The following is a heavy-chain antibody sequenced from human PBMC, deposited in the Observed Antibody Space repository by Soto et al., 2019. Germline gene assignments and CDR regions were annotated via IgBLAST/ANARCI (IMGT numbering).Heavy chain of an antibody. CDR3: ARDRELAYCGGDCYSPLGMDV. D-gene: IGHD2-21*02. Sequence: SVKVSCKASGGTFSSYAISWVRQAPGQGLEWMGGIIPIFGTANYAQKFQGRVTITADESTSTAYMELSSLRSEDTAVYYCARDRELAYCGGDCYSPLGMDVWGQGTTVTVS. V-gene: IGHV1-69*13. CDR1: GGTFSSYA. CDR2: IIPIFGTA. J-gene: IGHJ6*02.